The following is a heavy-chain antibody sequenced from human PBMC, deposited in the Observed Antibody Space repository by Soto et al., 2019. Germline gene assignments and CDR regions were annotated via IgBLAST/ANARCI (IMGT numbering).Heavy chain of an antibody. V-gene: IGHV5-10-1*01. CDR3: ARSFGAFDYFDS. CDR1: GESFTSYW. D-gene: IGHD3-10*01. Sequence: PXESLTMSFRCSGESFTSYWISLVRQMPGKGLEWMGRIDPSDSDSNYSPSIQGHVTISADKSITTAYLQWNSLKASDTAMYYCARSFGAFDYFDSWGQGTPVTVHS. J-gene: IGHJ4*02. CDR2: IDPSDSDS.